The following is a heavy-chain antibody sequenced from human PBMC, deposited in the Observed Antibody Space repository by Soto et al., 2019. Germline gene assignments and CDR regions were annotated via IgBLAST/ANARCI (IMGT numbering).Heavy chain of an antibody. V-gene: IGHV4-39*01. D-gene: IGHD3-9*01. CDR2: IYYSGST. J-gene: IGHJ4*02. CDR1: GFSFSDYY. CDR3: ARHDWAKPFDY. Sequence: PGGSLRLSCAASGFSFSDYYMSWIRQPPGKGLEWIGSIYYSGSTYYNPSLKSRVTISVDTSKNQFSLKLSSVTAADTAVYYCARHDWAKPFDYWGQGTLVTVSS.